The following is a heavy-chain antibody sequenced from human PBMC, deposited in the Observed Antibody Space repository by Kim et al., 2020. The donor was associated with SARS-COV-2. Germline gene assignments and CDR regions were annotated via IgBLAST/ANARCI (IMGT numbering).Heavy chain of an antibody. CDR3: ARHFHYYYGMDV. J-gene: IGHJ6*02. V-gene: IGHV4-59*08. Sequence: NHNPPHKSRVTISVDTSKNRFSLKLSSVSAADTAGYYCARHFHYYYGMDVWGQGTTVTVSS.